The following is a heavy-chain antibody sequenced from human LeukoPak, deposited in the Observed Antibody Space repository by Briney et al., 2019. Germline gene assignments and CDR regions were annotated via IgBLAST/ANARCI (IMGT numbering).Heavy chain of an antibody. CDR2: IYSCGST. D-gene: IGHD3-22*01. V-gene: IGHV3-66*01. CDR3: ARGTMMLYYYGMDV. Sequence: GGSLRLSCAASGFTVSSNYMSWVRQAPGKGLEWVSVIYSCGSTYYADSVKGRFTISRDNSKNTLYLQMNSLRAEDTAVYYCARGTMMLYYYGMDVWGQGTTVTVSS. J-gene: IGHJ6*02. CDR1: GFTVSSNY.